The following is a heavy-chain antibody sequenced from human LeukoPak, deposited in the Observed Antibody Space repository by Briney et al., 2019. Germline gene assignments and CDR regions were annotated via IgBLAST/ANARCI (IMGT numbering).Heavy chain of an antibody. D-gene: IGHD3-10*01. CDR2: IGSAGT. CDR3: AKNLDASGSYFPDE. Sequence: GGSLRLTCAASGFTIGTYAMTWVRQAPGKGLEWVSGIGSAGTYYADSVKGRFTISRDNSKDTLYLQMNSLRAEDTAVYYCAKNLDASGSYFPDEWGQGTLVTVSS. V-gene: IGHV3-23*01. CDR1: GFTIGTYA. J-gene: IGHJ4*02.